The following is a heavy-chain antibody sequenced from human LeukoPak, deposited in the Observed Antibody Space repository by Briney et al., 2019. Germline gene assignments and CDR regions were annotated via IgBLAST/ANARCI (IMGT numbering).Heavy chain of an antibody. V-gene: IGHV3-20*01. CDR2: INWNGDST. CDR3: ARANYYYYMDV. Sequence: PGGSLRLSCEASGFTFDDYGMSWVRQAPGKGLEWVSGINWNGDSTGYADSVEGRFTISRDNAKNSLYLQMNSLRDEDTALYHCARANYYYYMDVWGKGTTVTISS. J-gene: IGHJ6*03. CDR1: GFTFDDYG.